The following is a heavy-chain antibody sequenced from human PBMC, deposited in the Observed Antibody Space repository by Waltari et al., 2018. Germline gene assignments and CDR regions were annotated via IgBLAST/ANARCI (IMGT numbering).Heavy chain of an antibody. CDR2: IRSKTYRGTT. V-gene: IGHV3-49*05. CDR1: GFTFRDYT. Sequence: EVQLVESGGGLVKPGRSLRLSCTASGFTFRDYTMSWFRQAPGKGREWVGLIRSKTYRGTTQYAASVEGRFTISRDDSKSIAYLQMNGLKTEDTAVYYCSREEVTTGGYFDYWGQGTLVTVSS. CDR3: SREEVTTGGYFDY. D-gene: IGHD4-4*01. J-gene: IGHJ4*02.